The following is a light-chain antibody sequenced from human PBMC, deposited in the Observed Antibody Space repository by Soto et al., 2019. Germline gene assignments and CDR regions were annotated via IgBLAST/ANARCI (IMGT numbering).Light chain of an antibody. CDR3: QQYNKWPLT. CDR2: GAS. V-gene: IGKV3-15*01. CDR1: LSVGSS. Sequence: IVMTQSPATLSVSPGGRATLSCRASLSVGSSLAWYQQKPGQAPRLLIYGASARATGVPARFSGSGSGTEFTLTISSLQSGDSAVYYCQQYNKWPLTFGGGTKVDIK. J-gene: IGKJ4*01.